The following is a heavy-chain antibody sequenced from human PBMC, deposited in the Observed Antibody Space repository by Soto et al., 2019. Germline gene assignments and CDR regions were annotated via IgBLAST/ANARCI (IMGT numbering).Heavy chain of an antibody. CDR3: AKSPNTGGYCYDI. V-gene: IGHV3-23*01. CDR2: ISGSGAST. J-gene: IGHJ4*02. Sequence: GGSLRLSCAGSGFTFSSYAMSWVRQAPGKGLFWVSGISGSGASTYYAGFMQGRFTISRDNYKNNLYLQMSSLRDEDTAVYSCAKSPNTGGYCYDIWGQGTQVTVSS. CDR1: GFTFSSYA. D-gene: IGHD2-8*02.